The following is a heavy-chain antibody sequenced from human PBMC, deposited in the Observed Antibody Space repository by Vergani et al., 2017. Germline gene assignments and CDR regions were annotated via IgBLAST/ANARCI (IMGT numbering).Heavy chain of an antibody. CDR1: GFTVSSNY. CDR2: IYSGGST. V-gene: IGHV3-53*04. D-gene: IGHD2-2*02. CDR3: ARGGCSSTSCYTPGFGP. Sequence: EVQLLESGGGLVQPGGSLRLSCAASGFTVSSNYMSWVRQAPGKGLEWVSVIYSGGSTYYADSVKGRFTISRHNSKNTLYLQMNSLRAEDTAVYYCARGGCSSTSCYTPGFGPWGQGTLVTVSS. J-gene: IGHJ5*02.